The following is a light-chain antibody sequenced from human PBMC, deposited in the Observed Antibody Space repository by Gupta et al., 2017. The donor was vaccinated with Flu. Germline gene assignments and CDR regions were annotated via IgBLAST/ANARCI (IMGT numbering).Light chain of an antibody. V-gene: IGKV3-15*01. J-gene: IGKJ4*01. Sequence: ETATLCCTASQSISRSLAWYQQKPGQPPRLLIYGASTRASGVPARFSGRGSGTEFTLAIGSLQSEDSAVYYCQQYNNWPPLTFGGGTKVEIK. CDR3: QQYNNWPPLT. CDR2: GAS. CDR1: QSISRS.